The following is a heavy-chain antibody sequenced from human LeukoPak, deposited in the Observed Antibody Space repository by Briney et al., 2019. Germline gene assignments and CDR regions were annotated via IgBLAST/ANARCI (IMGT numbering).Heavy chain of an antibody. CDR3: ARAVGSFDWLPLFDF. CDR1: GGSISSSSYY. D-gene: IGHD3-9*01. V-gene: IGHV4-61*02. J-gene: IGHJ4*02. CDR2: IYTSGST. Sequence: PSETLSLTCTVSGGSISSSSYYWSWIRQPAGKGLEWIGRIYTSGSTNYNPSLKSRVTMSVDTSKNQFSLKLSSVTAADTAVYYCARAVGSFDWLPLFDFWGQGALVTVSS.